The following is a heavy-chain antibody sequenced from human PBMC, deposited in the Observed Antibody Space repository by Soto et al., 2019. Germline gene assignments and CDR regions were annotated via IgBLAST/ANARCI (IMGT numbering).Heavy chain of an antibody. V-gene: IGHV3-30*18. CDR2: ISYDGSNK. D-gene: IGHD2-21*01. CDR1: GFTFSSYG. J-gene: IGHJ5*02. Sequence: QAGGSLRLSCAASGFTFSSYGMHWVRQAPGKGLEWVAVISYDGSNKYYADSVKGRFTISRDNSKNTLYLQMNSLRAEDTAVYYCAKDGSRVMAMVLNWFDPWGQGTLVTVSS. CDR3: AKDGSRVMAMVLNWFDP.